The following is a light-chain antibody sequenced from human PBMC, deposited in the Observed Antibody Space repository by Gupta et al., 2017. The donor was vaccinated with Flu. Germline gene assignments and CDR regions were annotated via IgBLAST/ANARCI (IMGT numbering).Light chain of an antibody. Sequence: DIQMTQSPSSLSASVGDRVTITCRASQSVSRYFNWYQQKPGTAPKLLIYAASSLQIGVPSRFSGSGSGTDFTLTISSLQPEDFATYYCQQSDTTPYSFGQGTKLEIK. J-gene: IGKJ2*03. CDR1: QSVSRY. V-gene: IGKV1-39*01. CDR3: QQSDTTPYS. CDR2: AAS.